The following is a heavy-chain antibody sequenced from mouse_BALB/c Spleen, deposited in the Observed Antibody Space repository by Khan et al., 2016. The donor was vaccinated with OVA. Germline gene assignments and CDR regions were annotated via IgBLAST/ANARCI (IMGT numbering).Heavy chain of an antibody. D-gene: IGHD1-1*01. CDR2: ISYSGNT. Sequence: VQLKQSGPGLVQPSQSLSLTCTVTAYSITSDYAWIWIRQFPGNKLEWMGFISYSGNTKYNPSLKSRFSITRDTSKNQFFLQLNSVTTEDTATYYCARVYVGVVAYWSQGTSLTGSA. J-gene: IGHJ2*02. V-gene: IGHV3-2*02. CDR1: AYSITSDYA. CDR3: ARVYVGVVAY.